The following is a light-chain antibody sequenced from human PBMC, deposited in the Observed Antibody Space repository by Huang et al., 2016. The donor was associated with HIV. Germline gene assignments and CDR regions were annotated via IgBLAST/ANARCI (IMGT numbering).Light chain of an antibody. CDR1: QSVLYSSNNKNY. V-gene: IGKV4-1*01. J-gene: IGKJ1*01. CDR3: QQYYSTQT. CDR2: GAS. Sequence: DIVMTQSPDSLAVSLGERATINCKSSQSVLYSSNNKNYLAWYQQKPGQPPKLLIYGASNRESGVPDRFSGSGSGTDFTLTISSLQAEDVAVYYCQQYYSTQTFGQGTKVEIK.